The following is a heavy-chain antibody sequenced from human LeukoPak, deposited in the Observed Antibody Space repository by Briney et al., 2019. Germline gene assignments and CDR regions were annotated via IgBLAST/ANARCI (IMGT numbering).Heavy chain of an antibody. CDR2: IWYDGSNK. D-gene: IGHD2-2*02. CDR3: ARGGYCTSPSCYTYWYFDL. V-gene: IGHV3-33*01. CDR1: GFTFSNYG. J-gene: IGHJ2*01. Sequence: PVRSLRLSCEASGFTFSNYGMHWGRQAPGQGLEGVAVIWYDGSNKDYANSVKGRFTISRDNSKNTLYLQMNSLRAEDTAVYYCARGGYCTSPSCYTYWYFDLWGRGTLVTVSS.